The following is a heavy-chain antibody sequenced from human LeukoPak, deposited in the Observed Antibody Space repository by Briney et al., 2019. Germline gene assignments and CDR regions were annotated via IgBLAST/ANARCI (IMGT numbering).Heavy chain of an antibody. D-gene: IGHD2-2*01. CDR1: GFTFSSYE. CDR3: ARVFNYRRIVPAASGDYFDY. Sequence: GGSLRLSCAASGFTFSSYEMNWVRQAPGKGLEWVSYISSSGSTIYYADSVKGRFTISRDNAKNSLYLQMNSLRAEDAAVYYCARVFNYRRIVPAASGDYFDYWGQGTLVTVSS. V-gene: IGHV3-48*03. CDR2: ISSSGSTI. J-gene: IGHJ4*02.